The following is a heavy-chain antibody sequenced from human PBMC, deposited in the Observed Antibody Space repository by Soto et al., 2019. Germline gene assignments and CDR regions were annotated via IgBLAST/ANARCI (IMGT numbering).Heavy chain of an antibody. CDR2: IWYDGSNK. Sequence: LRLSCAASGFTFSSYGMHWVRQAPGKGLEWVAVIWYDGSNKYYADSVKGRFTISRDNSKNTLYLQMNSLRAEDTAVYYCARGNLDNWFDPWGQGTLVTVSS. J-gene: IGHJ5*02. CDR3: ARGNLDNWFDP. CDR1: GFTFSSYG. V-gene: IGHV3-33*01. D-gene: IGHD1-7*01.